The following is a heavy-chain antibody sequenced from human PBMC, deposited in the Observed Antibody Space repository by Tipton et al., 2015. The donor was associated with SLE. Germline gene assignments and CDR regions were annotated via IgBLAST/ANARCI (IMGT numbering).Heavy chain of an antibody. CDR2: VYYSGNT. CDR3: ARDRDIVLEPVPIPPAFDI. Sequence: TLSLTCTVSGDSISNVNYYWNWLRQRPGKGLEWIGYVYYSGNTLYNPSLRSRVTMSLDTSKNQFSLKLSSLTAADSAMYFCARDRDIVLEPVPIPPAFDIWGQGTTVTVSS. D-gene: IGHD2-8*02. V-gene: IGHV4-31*03. J-gene: IGHJ3*02. CDR1: GDSISNVNYY.